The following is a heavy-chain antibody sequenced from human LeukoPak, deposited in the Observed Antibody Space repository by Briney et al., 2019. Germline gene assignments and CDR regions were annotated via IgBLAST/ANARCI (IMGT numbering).Heavy chain of an antibody. J-gene: IGHJ4*02. CDR1: GGSISSYY. CDR3: ASTLVAALDY. D-gene: IGHD2-21*01. Sequence: SETLSLTCSVSGGSISSYYWNWIRQPPGKGLEWVGYIYYSGSTNYNPSLKSRVTISVDTSKNQLSLKLSSVTAADTAVYYCASTLVAALDYWGQGTLVTVSS. CDR2: IYYSGST. V-gene: IGHV4-59*01.